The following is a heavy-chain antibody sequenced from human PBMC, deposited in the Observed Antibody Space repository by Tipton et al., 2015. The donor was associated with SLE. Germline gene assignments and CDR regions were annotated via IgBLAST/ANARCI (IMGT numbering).Heavy chain of an antibody. J-gene: IGHJ2*01. CDR1: GFTFDDYA. CDR2: ISWDRNSV. CDR3: ARAPELDCYFDL. D-gene: IGHD3-10*01. V-gene: IGHV3-9*01. Sequence: SLRLSCAASGFTFDDYAMQWVRQAPGKGLEWVSGISWDRNSVVYADSVKGRFTISRDNAKKSLYLQMNSLRPEDTAFYYCARAPELDCYFDLWGRGTLVTVSS.